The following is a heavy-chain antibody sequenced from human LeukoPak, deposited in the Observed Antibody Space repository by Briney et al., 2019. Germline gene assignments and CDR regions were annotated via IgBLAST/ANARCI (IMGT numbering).Heavy chain of an antibody. D-gene: IGHD5-24*01. V-gene: IGHV4-4*07. CDR3: ARSRDGYNPGAFDI. Sequence: SETLSLTCTVSGGSISSYYWSWIRQPAGKGLEWIGRIYTSGSTNYNPSLKSRVTMSVDTSKNQFSLKLSSVTAADTAVYYCARSRDGYNPGAFDIWGQGTMVTVSS. J-gene: IGHJ3*02. CDR1: GGSISSYY. CDR2: IYTSGST.